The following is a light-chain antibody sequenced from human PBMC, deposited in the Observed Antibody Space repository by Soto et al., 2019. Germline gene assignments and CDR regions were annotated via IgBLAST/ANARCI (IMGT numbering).Light chain of an antibody. Sequence: QSALTQPASVSGSPGQSITISCTGTSSDVGGYDYVSWYQQCAGKAPQHTIYNVRNRPSGVSNHLPGSKSGNTASLTISGLQPEDEADYFCSSYTNSGTVLFGGGTKLTVL. V-gene: IGLV2-14*01. CDR2: NVR. J-gene: IGLJ2*01. CDR3: SSYTNSGTVL. CDR1: SSDVGGYDY.